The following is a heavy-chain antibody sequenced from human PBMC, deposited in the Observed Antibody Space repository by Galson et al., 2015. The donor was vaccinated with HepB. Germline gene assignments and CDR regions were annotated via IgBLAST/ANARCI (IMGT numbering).Heavy chain of an antibody. V-gene: IGHV3-23*01. Sequence: SLRLSCAASGFTFSSYAMSWVRQAPGKGLEWVSAISGSGGSTYYADSVKGRFTISRDNSKNTLYLQMNSLRAEGTAVYYCAKDRLDGYQLLSSSAPFDYWGQGTLVTVSS. CDR3: AKDRLDGYQLLSSSAPFDY. J-gene: IGHJ4*02. CDR2: ISGSGGST. D-gene: IGHD2-2*01. CDR1: GFTFSSYA.